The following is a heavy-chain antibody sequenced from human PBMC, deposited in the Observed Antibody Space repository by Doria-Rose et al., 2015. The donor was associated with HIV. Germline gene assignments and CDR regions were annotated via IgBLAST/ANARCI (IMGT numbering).Heavy chain of an antibody. D-gene: IGHD1-26*01. CDR3: ARVLSGTYDY. CDR1: GGSISHYY. V-gene: IGHV4-59*01. Sequence: QVQLQESGPGLVKPSETLSLTCSVSGGSISHYYWSWIRQPPGKGLEYIGDIIYTGSTNYSPSLKSRVSISIDTSKNKSSLRLSSVTAADTAVYYCARVLSGTYDYWGQGTLVTVSS. J-gene: IGHJ4*02. CDR2: IIYTGST.